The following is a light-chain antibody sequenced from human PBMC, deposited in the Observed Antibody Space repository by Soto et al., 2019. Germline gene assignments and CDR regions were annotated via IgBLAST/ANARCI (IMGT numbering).Light chain of an antibody. CDR3: HQFNNWPLYT. J-gene: IGKJ2*01. Sequence: EIVMTQSPATLSVSPGERATLSCRASQSVSSNLAWYQQKRGQAPRLLIYGASTRDTGIPARFSGSGSGTEFTLTISSLQSGDFAVYYCHQFNNWPLYTFGQGTKLEIK. CDR2: GAS. CDR1: QSVSSN. V-gene: IGKV3-15*01.